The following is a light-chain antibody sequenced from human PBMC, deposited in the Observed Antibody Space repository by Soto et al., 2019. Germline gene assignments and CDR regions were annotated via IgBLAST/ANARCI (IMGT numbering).Light chain of an antibody. J-gene: IGKJ3*01. V-gene: IGKV1-39*01. CDR3: QQGYRTPFT. CDR1: ESVGSK. Sequence: DIQMTQSPSSLSASVGDRVTITCRASESVGSKLNWYRQKPGKAPALLISAASRLHSGVPSRFSGSGSGTDFTLTISSLQHEDFASYYCQQGYRTPFTFRPGTKVDIK. CDR2: AAS.